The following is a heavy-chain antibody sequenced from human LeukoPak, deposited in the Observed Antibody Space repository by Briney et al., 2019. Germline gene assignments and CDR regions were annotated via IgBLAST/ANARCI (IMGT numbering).Heavy chain of an antibody. CDR3: ARIQAVTRGYNHAYYFDY. V-gene: IGHV4-38-2*02. Sequence: SETLSLTCTVSPDSMTSGYYWGWIRRSPGQGLEWIGNIYHNGNAYYNPSLKSRVTMSIDTSKKQFSLNLRTATAADTAVYYCARIQAVTRGYNHAYYFDYWGQGTLVTVSS. CDR2: IYHNGNA. J-gene: IGHJ4*02. CDR1: PDSMTSGYY. D-gene: IGHD5-18*01.